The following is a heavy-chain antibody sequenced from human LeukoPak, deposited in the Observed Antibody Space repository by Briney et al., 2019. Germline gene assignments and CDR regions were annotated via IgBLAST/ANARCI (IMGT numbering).Heavy chain of an antibody. CDR2: IYTSGTT. V-gene: IGHV4-4*07. J-gene: IGHJ3*02. Sequence: SETLSLTCTVSGGSISSYYWSWLRQPAGKGLEWIGRIYTSGTTNYSPSLKSRVTMSVDTSKNQFSLRLSSVTAADTAVYYCANLDGTYAFDIWGQGTMVTVSS. CDR1: GGSISSYY. CDR3: ANLDGTYAFDI.